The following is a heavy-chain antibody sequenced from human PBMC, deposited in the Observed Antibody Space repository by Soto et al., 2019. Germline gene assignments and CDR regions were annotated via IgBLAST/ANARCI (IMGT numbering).Heavy chain of an antibody. J-gene: IGHJ4*02. CDR2: IHYSGTT. CDR1: GDSINSDY. CDR3: ARTGGGGRSC. Sequence: QVQLQESGPGLVKPSETLSLTCTVSGDSINSDYWSWVRQPPGKGLEWIGCIHYSGTTNYNPSLNSRVTISTDTSKNKFSLKLASMTAADTAVYYCARTGGGGRSCWGQGTLVTVSS. D-gene: IGHD2-15*01. V-gene: IGHV4-59*01.